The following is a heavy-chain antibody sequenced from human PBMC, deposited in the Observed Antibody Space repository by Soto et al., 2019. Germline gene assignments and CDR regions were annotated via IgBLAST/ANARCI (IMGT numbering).Heavy chain of an antibody. CDR1: GFTFSSYA. D-gene: IGHD5-12*01. CDR2: ISGNGVVT. J-gene: IGHJ4*02. Sequence: EVQLLESGGGLVQPGGSLRLSCAASGFTFSSYAFTWIRQAPGKGLEWVSSISGNGVVTFYTDSVKGRFTISRDNSRNTLYVQMSNMRAEDTALYYCAKIRHGGGSDYWGQGTLVTVSS. V-gene: IGHV3-23*01. CDR3: AKIRHGGGSDY.